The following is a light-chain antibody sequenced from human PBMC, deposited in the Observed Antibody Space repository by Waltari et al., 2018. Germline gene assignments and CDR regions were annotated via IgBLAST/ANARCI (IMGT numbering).Light chain of an antibody. CDR1: QSISDN. CDR2: GAS. Sequence: VMMQSPATLSVSPGERATLSCRASQSISDNLAWYQQKRGQAPRLLIYGASTRATGIPARFTGSGSGTDFTLTISSLQSEDSAVYYCQQYNRWPPITFGQGTRLEI. CDR3: QQYNRWPPIT. V-gene: IGKV3-15*01. J-gene: IGKJ5*01.